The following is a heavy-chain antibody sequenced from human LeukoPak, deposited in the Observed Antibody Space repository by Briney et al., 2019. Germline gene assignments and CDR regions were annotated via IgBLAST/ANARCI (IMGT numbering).Heavy chain of an antibody. CDR2: IYYSGST. D-gene: IGHD3-10*01. Sequence: PSETLSLTCTVSGGSISSYYWSWIRQPPGKGLEWIGYIYYSGSTNYNPSLKSRVTISVDTSKNQFSLKLSSVTAADTAVYYCARALPGYGSGSYYNPIDYWGQGTLVTVSS. CDR1: GGSISSYY. J-gene: IGHJ4*02. V-gene: IGHV4-59*01. CDR3: ARALPGYGSGSYYNPIDY.